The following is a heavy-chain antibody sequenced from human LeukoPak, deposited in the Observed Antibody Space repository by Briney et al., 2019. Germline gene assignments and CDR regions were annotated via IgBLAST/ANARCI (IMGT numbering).Heavy chain of an antibody. V-gene: IGHV3-74*01. J-gene: IGHJ4*02. CDR3: ARVSQNRKCELHSY. D-gene: IGHD1-26*01. CDR2: INSDGSST. Sequence: PGGSLRLSCAASGFTFSSYWMHWVRQAPGKGLVLVSRINSDGSSTSYADSVKGRFTISRDNAKNTLYLQMNSLRAEDTAVYYCARVSQNRKCELHSYWGQGTLVTVSS. CDR1: GFTFSSYW.